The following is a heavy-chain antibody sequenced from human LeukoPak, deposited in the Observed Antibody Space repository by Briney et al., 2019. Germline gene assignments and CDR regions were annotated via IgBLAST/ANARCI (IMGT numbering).Heavy chain of an antibody. J-gene: IGHJ6*02. CDR2: ISSSSSYI. CDR1: GFTFSSYS. D-gene: IGHD3-10*01. Sequence: GGSLRLSCAASGFTFSSYSMNWVRQAPGKGLEWVSSISSSSSYIYYADSVKGRFTISRDNAKNSLYLQMNSLRADDTAVYYCARAAMVRGVFNYYYFYGLDVWGQGTTVTVSS. V-gene: IGHV3-21*01. CDR3: ARAAMVRGVFNYYYFYGLDV.